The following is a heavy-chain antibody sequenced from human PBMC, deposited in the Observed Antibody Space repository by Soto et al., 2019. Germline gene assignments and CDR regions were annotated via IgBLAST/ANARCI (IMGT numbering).Heavy chain of an antibody. J-gene: IGHJ4*02. CDR1: GFTFSSHA. CDR2: IHGTRSII. V-gene: IGHV3-48*02. D-gene: IGHD3-16*01. Sequence: EVQLVESGGGLVQPGGSLKLSCAVSGFTFSSHAMNWVRQAPGKGLEWVAYIHGTRSIIYYADSVKGRFTISRDNAKNSLFLQMDSLRDEDTALYYCARDARNADYDYWGQGTLVTVSS. CDR3: ARDARNADYDY.